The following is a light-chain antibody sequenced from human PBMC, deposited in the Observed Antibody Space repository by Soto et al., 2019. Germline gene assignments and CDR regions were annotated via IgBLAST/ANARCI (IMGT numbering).Light chain of an antibody. CDR2: AAS. CDR1: QSISVH. Sequence: DIQMTQSPSSLSASVGDTVTITCRASQSISVHLNWYQQKPGKVPKLLIYAASNLQSGVPLRFSGSGSETDFALTISSLQPEDFATYYCQQSSITPYTFGQGTKLEIK. CDR3: QQSSITPYT. V-gene: IGKV1-39*01. J-gene: IGKJ2*01.